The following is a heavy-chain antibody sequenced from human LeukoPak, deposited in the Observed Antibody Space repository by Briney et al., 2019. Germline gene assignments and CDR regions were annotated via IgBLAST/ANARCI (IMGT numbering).Heavy chain of an antibody. J-gene: IGHJ6*03. Sequence: ASVKVSCKASGYTFTSYGISWVRQAPGQGHEWMGWISAYNGNTNYAQKLQGRVTMTTDTSTSTAYMELRSLRSDDTAVYYCARNPGYCSSTSCYEYYYYYYMDVWGKGTTVTVSS. V-gene: IGHV1-18*01. CDR2: ISAYNGNT. CDR3: ARNPGYCSSTSCYEYYYYYYMDV. D-gene: IGHD2-2*01. CDR1: GYTFTSYG.